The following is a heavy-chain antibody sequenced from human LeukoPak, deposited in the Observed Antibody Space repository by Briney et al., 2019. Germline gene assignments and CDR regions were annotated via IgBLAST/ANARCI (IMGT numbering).Heavy chain of an antibody. J-gene: IGHJ4*02. CDR1: GYTFTDYY. Sequence: ASVKVSCKASGYTFTDYYMHWVRQAPGQGLEWMGRINPNTGDRNYAQKFQGKVTMTRDTSTSTAYMELSSLIFDDTAVYYCARGAAVGQTRDYWGQGTLATVSS. D-gene: IGHD6-13*01. CDR3: ARGAAVGQTRDY. V-gene: IGHV1-2*06. CDR2: INPNTGDR.